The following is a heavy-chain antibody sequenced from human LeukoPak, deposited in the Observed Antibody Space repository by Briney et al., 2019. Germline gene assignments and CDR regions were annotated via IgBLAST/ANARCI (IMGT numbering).Heavy chain of an antibody. J-gene: IGHJ3*02. CDR3: AKVSVAVAGRDDAFDI. V-gene: IGHV3-23*01. D-gene: IGHD6-19*01. Sequence: GGSLRLSCAASGFTFSSSAMSWVRQAPGKGLEWVSAISNNGGYTYYADSVQGRFTISRDNSKNTLYLQMNSLRAEDTAVYYCAKVSVAVAGRDDAFDIWGQGTMVTVSS. CDR2: ISNNGGYT. CDR1: GFTFSSSA.